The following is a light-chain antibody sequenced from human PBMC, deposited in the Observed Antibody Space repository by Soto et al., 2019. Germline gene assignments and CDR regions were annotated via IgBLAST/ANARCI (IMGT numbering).Light chain of an antibody. CDR2: DVS. Sequence: QSVLTQPASVSGSPGQSITISCTGTSGDVGGYQYVSWYQQHPGKAPKLMIYDVSNRPSGVSNRFSGSKSGNTASLTISGLQAEDEADYYCSSYTSTSTWVFGGGTKVTVL. V-gene: IGLV2-14*01. CDR3: SSYTSTSTWV. J-gene: IGLJ3*02. CDR1: SGDVGGYQY.